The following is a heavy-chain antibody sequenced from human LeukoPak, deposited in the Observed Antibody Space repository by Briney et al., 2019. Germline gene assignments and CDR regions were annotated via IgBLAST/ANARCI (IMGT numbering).Heavy chain of an antibody. V-gene: IGHV4-4*02. J-gene: IGHJ4*02. CDR1: GGSISSSHW. CDR3: ARDAGREYSYGFGFVLTGNY. CDR2: IYHSGST. Sequence: SGTLSLTCAVSGGSISSSHWWSWVRQSPGKGLEWIGEIYHSGSTNYNPSLESRVTISVDKSKNQFSLNVISVTAADTAVYYCARDAGREYSYGFGFVLTGNYWGQGTLVTVSS. D-gene: IGHD5-18*01.